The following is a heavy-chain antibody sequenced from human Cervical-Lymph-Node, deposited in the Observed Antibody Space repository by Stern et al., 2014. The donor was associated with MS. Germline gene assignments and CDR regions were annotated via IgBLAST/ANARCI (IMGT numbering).Heavy chain of an antibody. D-gene: IGHD3-3*01. Sequence: QDQLVQSGGGVVQPGRSLRLSCAASGFTFSTYAMRWVCQAPGKGLEWVAVIWFDGSNEYYADSVTGRFTVSRDNSKNTLYLQMNSLRAEDTAVYYCARGFHTILDWGQGTLVTVSS. CDR1: GFTFSTYA. CDR3: ARGFHTILD. V-gene: IGHV3-33*01. J-gene: IGHJ4*02. CDR2: IWFDGSNE.